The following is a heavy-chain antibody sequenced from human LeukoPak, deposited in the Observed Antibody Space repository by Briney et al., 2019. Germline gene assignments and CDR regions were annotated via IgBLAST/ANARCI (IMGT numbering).Heavy chain of an antibody. CDR1: GGSISSYF. V-gene: IGHV4-4*07. CDR3: ARHFGVGAEDY. J-gene: IGHJ4*02. CDR2: IYDSGTT. Sequence: SETLSLTCTVSGGSISSYFWSWMRQPAGKGLEWIGRIYDSGTTTYNPSLRSRVTMSVDTSKNQFSLKLSSVTAADTAVYYCARHFGVGAEDYWGQGTLVTVSS. D-gene: IGHD3-3*01.